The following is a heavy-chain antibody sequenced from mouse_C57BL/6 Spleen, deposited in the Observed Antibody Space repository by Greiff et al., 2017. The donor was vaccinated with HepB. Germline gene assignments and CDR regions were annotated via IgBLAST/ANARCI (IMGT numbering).Heavy chain of an antibody. Sequence: QVQLKQSGAELVKPGASVKLSCKASGYTFTSYWMHWVKQRPGQGLEWIGMIHPNSGSTNYNEKFKSKATLTVDKSSSTAYMQLSSLTSEDSAVYYCARSGITTRFYAMDYWGQGTSVTVSS. CDR3: ARSGITTRFYAMDY. D-gene: IGHD2-4*01. CDR2: IHPNSGST. CDR1: GYTFTSYW. J-gene: IGHJ4*01. V-gene: IGHV1-64*01.